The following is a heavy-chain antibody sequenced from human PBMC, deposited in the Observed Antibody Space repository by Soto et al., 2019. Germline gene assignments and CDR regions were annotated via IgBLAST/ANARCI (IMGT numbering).Heavy chain of an antibody. CDR2: IYYSGST. D-gene: IGHD3-3*01. Sequence: PSDTLSLTCTVSGGSLSSGDYYWSWIRQPPGKGLEWIGYIYYSGSTYYNPSLKSRVTISVDTSKNQFSLKLSSVTAADTAVYYCASFITIFGVVNDYWGQGTLVTVSS. CDR1: GGSLSSGDYY. CDR3: ASFITIFGVVNDY. V-gene: IGHV4-30-4*02. J-gene: IGHJ4*02.